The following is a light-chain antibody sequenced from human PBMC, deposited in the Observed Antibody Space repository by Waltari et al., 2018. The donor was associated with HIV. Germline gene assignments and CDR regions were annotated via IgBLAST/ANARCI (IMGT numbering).Light chain of an antibody. CDR2: YGS. CDR3: QQYDNLPYT. CDR1: HDINNY. Sequence: IQMTQYSSSLSASVGDRVTTTCHVSHDINNYLNWYQQKPGQAPKLLIYYGSNLETGVPSRFSGSGSGTDFTLTISSLEAEDIATYYCQQYDNLPYTFGQGTKLEIK. J-gene: IGKJ2*01. V-gene: IGKV1-33*01.